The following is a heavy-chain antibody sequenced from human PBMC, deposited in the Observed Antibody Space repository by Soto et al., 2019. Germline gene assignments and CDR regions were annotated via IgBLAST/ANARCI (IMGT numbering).Heavy chain of an antibody. D-gene: IGHD1-20*01. V-gene: IGHV3-30*18. Sequence: QVQLVDSGGGVVQPGRSLRLSCAASGFTFSNYDMHWVRQAPGKGLEWVAIISYDGTNKYYADSVKGRFTISRDNSKNPLYLEMNSLRNEDTALYYCAKDKGITTQKHYFDYWGQGTLVTVSS. J-gene: IGHJ4*02. CDR1: GFTFSNYD. CDR2: ISYDGTNK. CDR3: AKDKGITTQKHYFDY.